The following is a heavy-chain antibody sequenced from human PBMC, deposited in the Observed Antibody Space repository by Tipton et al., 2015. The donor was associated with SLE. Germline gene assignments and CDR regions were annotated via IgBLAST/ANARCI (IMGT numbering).Heavy chain of an antibody. J-gene: IGHJ4*02. D-gene: IGHD3-16*01. CDR1: GFTFSSYS. CDR2: ISSSSSYI. V-gene: IGHV3-21*01. CDR3: ARDLTPRLGPGWYLDF. Sequence: SLRLSCAASGFTFSSYSMNWVRQAPGKGLEWVSSISSSSSYIYYADSVKGRFTISRDNAKNSLYLQMNSLRAEDTAVYYCARDLTPRLGPGWYLDFWGQGTLVTVSS.